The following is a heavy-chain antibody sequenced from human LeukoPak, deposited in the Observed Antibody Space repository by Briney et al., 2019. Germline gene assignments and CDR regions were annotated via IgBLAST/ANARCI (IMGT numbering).Heavy chain of an antibody. CDR3: ARERGWTHYFDY. CDR2: ISSRSSSI. CDR1: GFTFNSYV. D-gene: IGHD5-18*01. V-gene: IGHV3-21*01. J-gene: IGHJ4*02. Sequence: PGGSLRLSCAASGFTFNSYVMNWVRQAPGKGLWWVSSISSRSSSISYAGAVRGRFTISRGSANLYLHMSSLRVDDTGVYYCARERGWTHYFDYWGQGTLVTVSS.